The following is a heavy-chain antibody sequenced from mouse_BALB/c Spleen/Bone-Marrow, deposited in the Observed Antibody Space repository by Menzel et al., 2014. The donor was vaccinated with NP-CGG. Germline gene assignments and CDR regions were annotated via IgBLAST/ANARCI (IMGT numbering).Heavy chain of an antibody. CDR2: INPESNTI. CDR1: GFDFSRYW. V-gene: IGHV4-1*02. J-gene: IGHJ3*01. CDR3: ARLGYYGWFAY. D-gene: IGHD2-3*01. Sequence: EVHLVESGGGLVQPGGSLKLSCAASGFDFSRYWMSWVRPAPGKGLQWIGEINPESNTINYTPSLKDKFIISRDNAKNTLYLQMSKVRSEDTALYCCARLGYYGWFAYWGQGTLVTVSA.